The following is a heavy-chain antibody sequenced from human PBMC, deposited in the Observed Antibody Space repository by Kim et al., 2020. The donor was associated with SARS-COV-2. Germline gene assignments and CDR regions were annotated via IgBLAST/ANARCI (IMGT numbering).Heavy chain of an antibody. J-gene: IGHJ4*02. D-gene: IGHD1-20*01. Sequence: STGYADSVRGRFAITRDNAKNSLYLQMNSLRAEDTALYYCARDVTGTFDYWGQGTLVTVSS. CDR2: ST. V-gene: IGHV3-20*03. CDR3: ARDVTGTFDY.